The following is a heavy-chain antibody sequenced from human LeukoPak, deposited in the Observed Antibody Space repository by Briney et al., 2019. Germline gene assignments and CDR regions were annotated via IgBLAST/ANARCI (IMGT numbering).Heavy chain of an antibody. CDR3: ARVRLLYYGDYGDFDY. D-gene: IGHD4-17*01. CDR2: IYYSGST. Sequence: SETLSLTCTVSGGSISSGDYYLSWIRQPPGKGLEWIGYIYYSGSTYYNPSLKSRVTISVDTSKNQFSLKLSSVTAADTAVYYCARVRLLYYGDYGDFDYWGQGTLVTVSS. CDR1: GGSISSGDYY. J-gene: IGHJ4*02. V-gene: IGHV4-30-4*08.